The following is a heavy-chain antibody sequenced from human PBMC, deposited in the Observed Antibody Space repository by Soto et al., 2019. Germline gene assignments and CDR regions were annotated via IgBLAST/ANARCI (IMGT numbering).Heavy chain of an antibody. CDR1: GGSISSYY. J-gene: IGHJ3*02. CDR3: ARSYDFWSGYLDAFDI. Sequence: PSETLSLTCTVSGGSISSYYWSWIRQPPGKGLEWIGYIYYSGSTNYNPSLKSRVTISVDTSKNQFPLKLSSVTAADTAVYYCARSYDFWSGYLDAFDIWGQGTMVTVSS. D-gene: IGHD3-3*01. CDR2: IYYSGST. V-gene: IGHV4-59*08.